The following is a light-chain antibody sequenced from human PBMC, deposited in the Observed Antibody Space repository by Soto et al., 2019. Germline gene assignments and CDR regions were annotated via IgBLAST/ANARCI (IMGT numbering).Light chain of an antibody. CDR1: QDVDSW. Sequence: DIQMTQSPSSVSASVGDRVTITCRASQDVDSWLAWYQQKPGKAPKLLIYAASNLQSGVPSRFTGSGSGTDFTVTISSLQPEDFATYYCQQASSFPWTFGQGTKVEIK. CDR3: QQASSFPWT. V-gene: IGKV1-12*01. CDR2: AAS. J-gene: IGKJ1*01.